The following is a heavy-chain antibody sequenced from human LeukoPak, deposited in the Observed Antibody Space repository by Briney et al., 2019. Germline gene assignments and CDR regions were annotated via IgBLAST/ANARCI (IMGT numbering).Heavy chain of an antibody. Sequence: GGSLRLSCAASGFTVSSNYMSWVRQAPGKGLEWVANIKQDGSEKYYVDSVKGRFTISRDNAKNSLYLQMNSLRAEDTAVYYCAREAGVIIENGVFDYWGQGTLVTVSS. CDR2: IKQDGSEK. D-gene: IGHD3-10*01. CDR3: AREAGVIIENGVFDY. CDR1: GFTVSSNY. J-gene: IGHJ4*02. V-gene: IGHV3-7*01.